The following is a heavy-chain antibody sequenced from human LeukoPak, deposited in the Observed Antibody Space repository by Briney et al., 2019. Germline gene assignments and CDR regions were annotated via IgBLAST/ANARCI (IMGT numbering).Heavy chain of an antibody. CDR2: ISWNSGSI. J-gene: IGHJ4*02. CDR1: GFTFSNYN. Sequence: GGSLRLSCAASGFTFSNYNMNWVRQAPGKGLEWVSGISWNSGSIGYADSVKGRFTISRDNAKNSLYLQMNSLRAEDTALYYCAKTGYYDILTGYFDYWGQGTLVTVSS. V-gene: IGHV3-9*01. D-gene: IGHD3-9*01. CDR3: AKTGYYDILTGYFDY.